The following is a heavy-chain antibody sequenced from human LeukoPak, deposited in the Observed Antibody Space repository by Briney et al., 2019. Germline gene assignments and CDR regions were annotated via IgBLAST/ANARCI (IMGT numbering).Heavy chain of an antibody. Sequence: SETLSLTCTVSGGSISSSSYYWGWIRQPPGKELKWIGSIYYSESTYCNPYLKSRVTISVDTSKNQFSLKLSSVTAADTAVYYCARHVRDGYNSIVPFDYWGQGTLVTVSS. CDR1: GGSISSSSYY. D-gene: IGHD5-24*01. V-gene: IGHV4-39*01. CDR3: ARHVRDGYNSIVPFDY. J-gene: IGHJ4*02. CDR2: IYYSEST.